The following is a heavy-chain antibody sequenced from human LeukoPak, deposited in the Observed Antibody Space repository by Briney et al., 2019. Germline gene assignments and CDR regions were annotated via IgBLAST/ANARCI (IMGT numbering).Heavy chain of an antibody. CDR2: IYYSGST. V-gene: IGHV4-59*01. CDR1: GGSISSYY. CDR3: ARDSRPAAAIPGTSWFDP. Sequence: PSETLSLTCTVSGGSISSYYWSWIRQPPGKGLEWIGYIYYSGSTNYNPSLKSRVTISVDTSKNQFSLKLSSVTAADTAVYYCARDSRPAAAIPGTSWFDPWGQGTLVTVSS. J-gene: IGHJ5*02. D-gene: IGHD2-2*02.